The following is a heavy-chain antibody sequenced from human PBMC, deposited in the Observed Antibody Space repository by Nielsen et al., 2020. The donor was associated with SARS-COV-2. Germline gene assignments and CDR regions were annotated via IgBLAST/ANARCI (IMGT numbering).Heavy chain of an antibody. CDR1: GYTFTSYY. J-gene: IGHJ6*02. CDR3: ARNLLRFHLYYYYGMDV. D-gene: IGHD3-3*01. Sequence: ASVKVSCKASGYTFTSYYMHWVRQAPGQGLEWMGIINPSGGSTSYAQKFQGRVTTTRDTSTSTVYMELSSLRSEDTAVYYCARNLLRFHLYYYYGMDVWGQGTTVTVSS. CDR2: INPSGGST. V-gene: IGHV1-46*01.